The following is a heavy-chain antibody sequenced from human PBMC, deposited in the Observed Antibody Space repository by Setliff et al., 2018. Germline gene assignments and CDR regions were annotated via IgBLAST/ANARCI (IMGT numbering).Heavy chain of an antibody. CDR1: GYTFTSYD. V-gene: IGHV1-8*02. CDR2: MNPNSGNT. J-gene: IGHJ6*02. D-gene: IGHD6-13*01. CDR3: AKDMRGSSWSTYYYGMDV. Sequence: ASVKVSCKASGYTFTSYDINWVRQATGQGLEWMGWMNPNSGNTGYAQKFQGRVTMTRNTSISTAYMELSSLRAEDTAVYYCAKDMRGSSWSTYYYGMDVWGQGATVTVSS.